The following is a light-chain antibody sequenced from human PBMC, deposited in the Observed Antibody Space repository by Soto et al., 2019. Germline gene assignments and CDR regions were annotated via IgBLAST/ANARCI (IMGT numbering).Light chain of an antibody. J-gene: IGKJ3*01. CDR1: QSFSGSY. CDR3: QQYGRSPLT. V-gene: IGKV3-20*01. CDR2: GAS. Sequence: EIVLTQSPGTLSLSPGERATLSCRASQSFSGSYLAWYQQTAGQAPRLLIYGASSRATGIPDRFSGSGAGTDFTLTISRLEPEDFAVYYCQQYGRSPLTFGPGTKVEI.